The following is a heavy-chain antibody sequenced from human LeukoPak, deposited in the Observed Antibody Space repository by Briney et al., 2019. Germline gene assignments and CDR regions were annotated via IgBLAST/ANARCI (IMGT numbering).Heavy chain of an antibody. J-gene: IGHJ4*02. Sequence: AGVSLRLSCAAAGFTVSTNYISWVRQAPRKGLDWVSVIYNSGGTYSPDSVTGRFNMSRDNSKNTLYLQMTSLRAEDTAVYYCARVGNSGGLDYWGQGTLVTVSS. CDR2: IYNSGGT. CDR1: GFTVSTNY. V-gene: IGHV3-66*01. D-gene: IGHD2-15*01. CDR3: ARVGNSGGLDY.